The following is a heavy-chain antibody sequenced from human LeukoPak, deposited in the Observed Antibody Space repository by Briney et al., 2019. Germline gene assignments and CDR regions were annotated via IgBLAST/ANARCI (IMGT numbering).Heavy chain of an antibody. CDR2: THPSGNT. CDR1: GGSNNGYY. Sequence: PSETLSLSCTVSGGSNNGYYWSWIRQPPGKGLEWIGYTHPSGNTNYSPSLKSRVTISIDTSRNQFSLKLSSVTAADTAVYHCARKAPKKGWFDPWGQGTLVTVSS. J-gene: IGHJ5*02. CDR3: ARKAPKKGWFDP. V-gene: IGHV4-4*09.